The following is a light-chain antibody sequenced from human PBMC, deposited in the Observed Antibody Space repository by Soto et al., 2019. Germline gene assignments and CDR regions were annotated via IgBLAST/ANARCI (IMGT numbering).Light chain of an antibody. CDR2: EVT. CDR1: SSDVGGHNY. CDR3: SSYSSSGTLFV. V-gene: IGLV2-14*01. J-gene: IGLJ1*01. Sequence: QSVLTQPASVSGSPGQSITVSFTGTSSDVGGHNYVSWFQQHPGQAPKLLIYEVTTRPSGVSTRFSGSKSGNTASLTISGLQAEDEADYHCSSYSSSGTLFVFGTGTKLTVL.